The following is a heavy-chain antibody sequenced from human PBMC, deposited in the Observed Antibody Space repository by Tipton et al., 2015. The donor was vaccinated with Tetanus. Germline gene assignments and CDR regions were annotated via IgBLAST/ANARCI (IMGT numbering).Heavy chain of an antibody. CDR1: GFTFSRYW. CDR3: AREQIDYYDTSGYYYGAPFDP. J-gene: IGHJ5*02. Sequence: SLRLSCAASGFTFSRYWMHWVRQAPGKGLVWVSRINSDGSTTTYADSVKGRVTISRDNAKNTLYLQMNSLRAEDTAVYYCAREQIDYYDTSGYYYGAPFDPWGQGTLVTVSS. D-gene: IGHD3-22*01. CDR2: INSDGSTT. V-gene: IGHV3-74*01.